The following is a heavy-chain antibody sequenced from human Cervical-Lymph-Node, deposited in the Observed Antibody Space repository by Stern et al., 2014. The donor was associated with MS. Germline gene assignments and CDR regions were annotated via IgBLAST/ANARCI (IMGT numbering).Heavy chain of an antibody. Sequence: VQLVESGAEVKQPGASVKVSCKASGYTFTSYYMHWVRQAPGQGLEWMGIINPSGGSTRCAQKFQGRVTMTRDTSTSTVYMELSSLRSEDTAVYYCAREGSSGWYIDWGQGTLVTVS. D-gene: IGHD6-19*01. V-gene: IGHV1-46*01. J-gene: IGHJ4*02. CDR3: AREGSSGWYID. CDR2: INPSGGST. CDR1: GYTFTSYY.